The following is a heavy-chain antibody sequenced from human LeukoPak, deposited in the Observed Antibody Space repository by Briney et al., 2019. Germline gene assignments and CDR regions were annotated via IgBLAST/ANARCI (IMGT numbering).Heavy chain of an antibody. CDR2: ISGSGGST. V-gene: IGHV3-23*01. J-gene: IGHJ4*02. CDR1: GFTFSSYA. D-gene: IGHD3-3*01. CDR3: AKGRRWSGDPTVFDY. Sequence: PGGSLRLSCAASGFTFSSYAMSWVRQAPGKGLEWVSAISGSGGSTYYADSVKGRFTISRDNSKNTLYLQMNSLRAEDTAVYYCAKGRRWSGDPTVFDYWGQGTLVTVSS.